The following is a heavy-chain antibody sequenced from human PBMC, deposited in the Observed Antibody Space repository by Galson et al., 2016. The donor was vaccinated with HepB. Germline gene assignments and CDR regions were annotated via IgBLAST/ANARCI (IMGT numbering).Heavy chain of an antibody. CDR1: GFTFSTYW. D-gene: IGHD2-15*01. Sequence: SLRLSCAASGFTFSTYWLSWVCQAPGKGLEWVASINQDGSVTHYVDSVKGRFTISRDNAKNSLYLQMNSLRVEDTAVYYCARLGPVVDVTIYDYWGQGTLVTVSS. CDR3: ARLGPVVDVTIYDY. CDR2: INQDGSVT. J-gene: IGHJ4*02. V-gene: IGHV3-7*01.